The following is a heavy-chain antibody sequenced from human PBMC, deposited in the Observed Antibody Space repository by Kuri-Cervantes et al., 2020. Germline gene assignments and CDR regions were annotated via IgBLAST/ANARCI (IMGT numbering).Heavy chain of an antibody. J-gene: IGHJ5*01. CDR1: GFTFSTYA. Sequence: GGSLRLSCVASGFTFSTYAMSWVRQAPGKGLEWVSAISGSGFSTYYADSVKGRFTISRDNSKNTLFLQMNSLRAEDTALYYCAKDKRSSGASCFDFWGHGTLVTVSS. CDR3: AKDKRSSGASCFDF. CDR2: ISGSGFST. D-gene: IGHD2-15*01. V-gene: IGHV3-23*01.